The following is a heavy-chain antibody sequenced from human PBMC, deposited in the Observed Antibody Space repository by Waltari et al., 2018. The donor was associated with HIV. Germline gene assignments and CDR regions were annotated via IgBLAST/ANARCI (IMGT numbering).Heavy chain of an antibody. CDR1: ELPFRHYW. D-gene: IGHD3-22*01. V-gene: IGHV3-74*03. Sequence: QLVESGGGFVQPGESLRLSCVASELPFRHYWMHWVRQVPGKGLVWVSRINSDGDRTTYADLVKGRFTVSRDNAKNTLYLQMNSLRAEDTAVYYCARGRPYYDSSGYYPIDSWGQGTLVTVSS. CDR2: INSDGDRT. J-gene: IGHJ1*01. CDR3: ARGRPYYDSSGYYPIDS.